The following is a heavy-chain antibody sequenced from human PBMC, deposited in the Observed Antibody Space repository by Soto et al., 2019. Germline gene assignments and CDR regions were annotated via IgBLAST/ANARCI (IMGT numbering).Heavy chain of an antibody. CDR1: GGSISSYY. Sequence: SETLSLTCTVSGGSISSYYWSWIRLPPGKGLEWIGYIYYSGSTNYNPSLKSRVTISVDTSKNQFSLKLSSVTAADTAVYYCARERYYDSSGYYYVGYWYFDLWGRGTLVTVSS. D-gene: IGHD3-22*01. CDR2: IYYSGST. CDR3: ARERYYDSSGYYYVGYWYFDL. J-gene: IGHJ2*01. V-gene: IGHV4-59*01.